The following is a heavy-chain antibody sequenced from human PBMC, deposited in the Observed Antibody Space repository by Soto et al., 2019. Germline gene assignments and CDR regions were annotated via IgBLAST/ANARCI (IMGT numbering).Heavy chain of an antibody. CDR1: GGTFSSYA. CDR2: IIPIFGTA. D-gene: IGHD6-13*01. Sequence: SVKDSCKASGGTFSSYAISWVRQAPVQGLEWMGGIIPIFGTANYAQKFQGRVTITADESTSTAYMELRSLRSEDTAVYYCASRRRDIAAAGTALDYWGQGTLVTVSS. V-gene: IGHV1-69*01. J-gene: IGHJ4*02. CDR3: ASRRRDIAAAGTALDY.